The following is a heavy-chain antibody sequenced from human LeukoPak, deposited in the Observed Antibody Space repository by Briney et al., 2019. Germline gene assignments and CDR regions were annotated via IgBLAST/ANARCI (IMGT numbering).Heavy chain of an antibody. CDR3: ARDCWDYGSGSYCGIDY. V-gene: IGHV3-21*03. D-gene: IGHD3-10*01. J-gene: IGHJ4*02. CDR1: GFTFSSYN. CDR2: ITSSSNYI. Sequence: PGGSLRLSCAASGFTFSSYNMNWVRQAPGKGLEWVSSITSSSNYIYYADSVKGRFTISRDNAKNSLYLQMNSLRAEDTTLYYCARDCWDYGSGSYCGIDYWGQGTLVTVSS.